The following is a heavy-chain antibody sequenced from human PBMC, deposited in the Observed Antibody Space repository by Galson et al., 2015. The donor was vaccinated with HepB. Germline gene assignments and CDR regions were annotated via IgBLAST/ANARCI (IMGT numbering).Heavy chain of an antibody. Sequence: SVKVSCKASGYTFTSYGISWVRQAPGQGLEWMGWISAYNGNTNYAQKLQGRVTMTTDTSTSTAYMELRSLRSDDTAVYYCARDPERRKVVLLWFGGHYFDYWGQGTLVTVSS. J-gene: IGHJ4*02. CDR2: ISAYNGNT. V-gene: IGHV1-18*04. CDR3: ARDPERRKVVLLWFGGHYFDY. CDR1: GYTFTSYG. D-gene: IGHD3-10*01.